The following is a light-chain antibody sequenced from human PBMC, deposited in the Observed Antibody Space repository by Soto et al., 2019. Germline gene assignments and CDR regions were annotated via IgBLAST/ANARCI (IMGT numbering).Light chain of an antibody. CDR1: QSVSNN. CDR2: GAS. V-gene: IGKV3-15*01. J-gene: IGKJ1*01. CDR3: QQYNDWPPWT. Sequence: EILMTQSPATLSVSPGDRATLSCRASQSVSNNLAWYQQRPGQAPRLPIYGASTRATGIPARFSGSGSGTEFTLTISSLQSEDFAVYYCQQYNDWPPWTFGQGTKVDIK.